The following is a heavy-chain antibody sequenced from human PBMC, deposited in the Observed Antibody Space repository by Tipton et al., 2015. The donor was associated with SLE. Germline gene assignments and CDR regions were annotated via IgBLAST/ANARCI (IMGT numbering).Heavy chain of an antibody. D-gene: IGHD3-16*01. CDR1: GDSINSYY. CDR3: ARGSWGDALDT. J-gene: IGHJ3*02. Sequence: TLSLTCTVSGDSINSYYWSWIRQPPGEGLEWIGYIYYREGTNSNLSLKSRVTISADTSKNQFSLKLTSVTAADTAVYYCARGSWGDALDTWGQGTMVTVSS. V-gene: IGHV4-59*08. CDR2: IYYREGT.